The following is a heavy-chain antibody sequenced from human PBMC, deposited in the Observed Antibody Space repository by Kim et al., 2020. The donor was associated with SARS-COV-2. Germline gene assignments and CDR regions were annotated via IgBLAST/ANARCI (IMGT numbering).Heavy chain of an antibody. CDR2: TYYRSKWNN. CDR3: ARSYSGTYNS. Sequence: SQTLSLTCAISGDSVSSNSVAWNWIRQSPSRGLEWLGRTYYRSKWNNDYAVSVKSRITITPDTSKNQFSLHLSSVSPEDTAIYYCARSYSGTYNSWGQGTLVTVSS. D-gene: IGHD1-26*01. J-gene: IGHJ4*02. CDR1: GDSVSSNSVA. V-gene: IGHV6-1*01.